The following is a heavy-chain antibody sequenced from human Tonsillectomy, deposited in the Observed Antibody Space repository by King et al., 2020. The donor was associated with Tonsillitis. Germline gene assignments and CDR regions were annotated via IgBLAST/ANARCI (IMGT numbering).Heavy chain of an antibody. CDR2: ISYEGSDK. CDR3: AREAVVAVRFDI. CDR1: GFTFSCYA. J-gene: IGHJ4*02. D-gene: IGHD2-15*01. Sequence: VQLVESGGGVVQPGRSLRLSCAASGFTFSCYAMHWVRQAPGKGLEWFALISYEGSDKYYADSGKGRFSISIDNSKSTLYLQMNSLRAEVTAVYNCAREAVVAVRFDIWGQGALFSVSS. V-gene: IGHV3-30*04.